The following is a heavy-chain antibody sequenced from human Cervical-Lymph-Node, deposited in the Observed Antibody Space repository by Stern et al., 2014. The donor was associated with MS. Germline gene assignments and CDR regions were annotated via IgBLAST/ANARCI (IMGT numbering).Heavy chain of an antibody. CDR3: ARQIEGIPGL. D-gene: IGHD6-13*01. CDR1: GYGFSDYW. V-gene: IGHV5-51*01. CDR2: IYPGDSDT. J-gene: IGHJ4*02. Sequence: VQLGQSGAVVRKPGDSLRISCTGSGYGFSDYWIGWVRQMPGKGLEWIGVIYPGDSDTTYSPSLEGQVTMSAAKSFATAYLQWSSLKASDTAIYFCARQIEGIPGLWGQGTLVTVSS.